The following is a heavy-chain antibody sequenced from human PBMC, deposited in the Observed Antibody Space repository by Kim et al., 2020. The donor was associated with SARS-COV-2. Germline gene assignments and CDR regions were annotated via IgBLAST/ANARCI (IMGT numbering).Heavy chain of an antibody. D-gene: IGHD3-10*01. CDR3: ARSRVLWFGELPLYYFDY. CDR1: GGSISSSNW. V-gene: IGHV4-4*02. CDR2: IYHSGST. Sequence: SETLSLTCAVSGGSISSSNWWSWVRQPPGKGLEWIGEIYHSGSTNYNPSLKSRVTISVDKSKNQFSLKLSSVTAADTVVYYCARSRVLWFGELPLYYFDYWGQGTLVTVSS. J-gene: IGHJ4*02.